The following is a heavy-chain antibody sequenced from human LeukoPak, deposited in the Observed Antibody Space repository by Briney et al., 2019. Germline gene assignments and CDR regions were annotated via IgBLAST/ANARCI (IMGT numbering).Heavy chain of an antibody. CDR1: GGYW. V-gene: IGHV5-51*01. CDR2: IYPGASDI. CDR3: ARCSTCARSCGYYDAFDI. Sequence: GESLKISCKDSGGYWIGWVRQMPGNGLEWMGIIYPGASDIRYSPSFQGQVTISADGSISTAYLQWSSLKASDTAMYYCARCSTCARSCGYYDAFDIWGQGTMVTVSS. D-gene: IGHD3-22*01. J-gene: IGHJ3*02.